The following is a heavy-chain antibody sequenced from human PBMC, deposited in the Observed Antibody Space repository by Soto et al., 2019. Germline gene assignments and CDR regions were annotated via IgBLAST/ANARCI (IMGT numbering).Heavy chain of an antibody. D-gene: IGHD3-10*01. CDR1: GGTFNTYA. CDR2: ISPMFGAA. Sequence: QVQLVQSGAEMKKPGSSVKVSCQSSGGTFNTYAMNWVRQAPRQGPEWMGDISPMFGAANYAPKFQRRVTITADESTGTSYMQLSSLTSEDTALYFCAREVQVHTPAFVYWGQGTLVTVSS. CDR3: AREVQVHTPAFVY. J-gene: IGHJ4*02. V-gene: IGHV1-69*19.